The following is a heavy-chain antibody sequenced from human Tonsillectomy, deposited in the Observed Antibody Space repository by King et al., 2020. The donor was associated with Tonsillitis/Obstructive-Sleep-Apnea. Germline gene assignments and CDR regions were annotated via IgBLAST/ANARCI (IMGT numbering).Heavy chain of an antibody. Sequence: VQLVESGGGLIQPGGSLRLSCAASGFTVSNNYMSWVRQAPGKGLEWVSVIDSCGSTYSLDSVKGRFTISRDNSKNTVYLQMNSLRAEDAAVYYCASGYCSGGSCPHYYYMDVWGKGTTVTVS. J-gene: IGHJ6*03. CDR3: ASGYCSGGSCPHYYYMDV. CDR1: GFTVSNNY. D-gene: IGHD2-15*01. V-gene: IGHV3-53*01. CDR2: IDSCGST.